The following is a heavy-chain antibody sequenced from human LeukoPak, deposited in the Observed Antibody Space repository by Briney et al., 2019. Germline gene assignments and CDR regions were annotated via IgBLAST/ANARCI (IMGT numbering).Heavy chain of an antibody. CDR3: ARDQHYYDSSGYIAQAY. Sequence: ASVKVSCKASGYTFTSHGISWVRQAPGQGLEWMGWISAYNGNTNYAQKLQGRVTMTTDTSTSTAYMELRSLRSDDTAVYYCARDQHYYDSSGYIAQAYWGQGTLVTVSS. V-gene: IGHV1-18*01. CDR1: GYTFTSHG. D-gene: IGHD3-22*01. CDR2: ISAYNGNT. J-gene: IGHJ4*02.